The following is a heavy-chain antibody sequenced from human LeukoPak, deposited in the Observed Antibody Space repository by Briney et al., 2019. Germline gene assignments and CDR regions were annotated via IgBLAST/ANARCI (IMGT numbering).Heavy chain of an antibody. J-gene: IGHJ3*02. CDR2: IYSGGST. V-gene: IGHV3-53*01. D-gene: IGHD2-21*02. CDR1: GFTVSSNY. CDR3: AKIVVVTVDDAFDI. Sequence: GGSLRLSCAASGFTVSSNYMSWVRQAPGKGLEWVSVIYSGGSTYYADSVKGRFTISRDNSKNTLYLQMNSLRAEDTAVNYCAKIVVVTVDDAFDIWGQGTMVTVSS.